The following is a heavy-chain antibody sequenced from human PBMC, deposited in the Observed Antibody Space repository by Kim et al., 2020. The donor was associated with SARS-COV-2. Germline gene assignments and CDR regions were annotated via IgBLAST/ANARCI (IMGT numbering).Heavy chain of an antibody. CDR3: ARDPYYGSGSYVSPSKDQFTDY. V-gene: IGHV4-4*02. Sequence: SETLSLTCAVSGGSISSSNWWSWVRQPPGKGLEWIGEIYHSGSTNYNPSLKSRVTISVDKSKNQFSLKLSSVTAADTAVYYCARDPYYGSGSYVSPSKDQFTDYWGQGTLVTVSS. CDR1: GGSISSSNW. J-gene: IGHJ4*02. D-gene: IGHD3-10*01. CDR2: IYHSGST.